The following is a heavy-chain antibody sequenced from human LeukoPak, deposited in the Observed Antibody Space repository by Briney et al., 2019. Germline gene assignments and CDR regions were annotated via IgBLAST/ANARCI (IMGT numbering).Heavy chain of an antibody. CDR1: GFTFSSYA. Sequence: GGSLRLSCAASGFTFSSYAMSWVRQAPGKGLEGVPAISGSGGSTYYADSVKGRFTISRDNSKNTLYLQMDSLRAEDTAVYYCAKIVAGMDNWFDPWGQGTLVTVSS. D-gene: IGHD6-19*01. CDR2: ISGSGGST. J-gene: IGHJ5*02. V-gene: IGHV3-23*01. CDR3: AKIVAGMDNWFDP.